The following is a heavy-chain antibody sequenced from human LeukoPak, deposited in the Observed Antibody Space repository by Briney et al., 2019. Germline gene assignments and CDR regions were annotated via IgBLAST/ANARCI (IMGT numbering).Heavy chain of an antibody. CDR3: ARVPRYYYGMDV. CDR2: IYFSGST. CDR1: GGSISSGDYY. Sequence: SQTLSLTCTVSGGSISSGDYYWSWIRQPPGKGLEWIGYIYFSGSTYYNPSLKSRVTISVDTSKNQFSLKLSSVTAADTAVYYCARVPRYYYGMDVWCQGTTVTVSS. V-gene: IGHV4-30-4*01. J-gene: IGHJ6*02.